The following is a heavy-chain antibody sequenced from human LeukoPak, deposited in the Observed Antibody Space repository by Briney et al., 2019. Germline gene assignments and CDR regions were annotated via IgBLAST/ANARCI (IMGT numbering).Heavy chain of an antibody. J-gene: IGHJ4*02. D-gene: IGHD5-18*01. CDR2: INHSGST. V-gene: IGHV4-34*01. CDR1: GGSFSGYY. Sequence: PSETLSLTCAVYGGSFSGYYWSWIRQPPGKGLEWVGEINHSGSTNYNPSLKSRVTISVDTSKNQFSLKLSSVTAADTAVYYCARVRGGYSYGWQFDYWGQGTLVTVSS. CDR3: ARVRGGYSYGWQFDY.